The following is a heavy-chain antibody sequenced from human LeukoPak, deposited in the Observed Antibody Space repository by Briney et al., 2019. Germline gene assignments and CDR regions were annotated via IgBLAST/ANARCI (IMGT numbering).Heavy chain of an antibody. CDR3: AKDLAVHPYSWFDP. CDR2: IYPSGST. Sequence: SETLSLTCTVSGGSISSYYWSWIRQPAGKGLEWIGIIYPSGSTNYNPSLKSRVTMSVDTSKNQFSLKLSSVTAADTGMYYCAKDLAVHPYSWFDPWGQGTLVTVSS. D-gene: IGHD3-3*02. V-gene: IGHV4-4*07. CDR1: GGSISSYY. J-gene: IGHJ5*02.